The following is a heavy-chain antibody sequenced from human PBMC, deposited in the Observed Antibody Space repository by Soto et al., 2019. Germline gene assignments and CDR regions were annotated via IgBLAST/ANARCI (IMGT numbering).Heavy chain of an antibody. J-gene: IGHJ6*02. CDR2: IYYSGST. V-gene: IGHV4-31*03. CDR1: GGSISSGGYY. Sequence: SETLSLTCTVSGGSISSGGYYWSWIRQHPGKGLEWIGYIYYSGSTYYNPSLKSRVTISVDTSKNQFSLKLSSVTAADTAVYYCARGESLYYYGSGEYYYGMDVWGQGTTVTVSS. CDR3: ARGESLYYYGSGEYYYGMDV. D-gene: IGHD3-10*01.